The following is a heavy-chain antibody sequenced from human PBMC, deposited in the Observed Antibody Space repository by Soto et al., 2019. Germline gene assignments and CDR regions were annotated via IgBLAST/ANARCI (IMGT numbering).Heavy chain of an antibody. J-gene: IGHJ5*02. D-gene: IGHD5-12*01. CDR1: GFTFSSYA. CDR3: AKSDSGYDYNWFDP. Sequence: GGSLRLSCAASGFTFSSYAMSWVHQAPGKGLEWVSAISGSGGSTYYADSVKGRFTISRDNSKNTLYLQMNSLRAEDTAVYYCAKSDSGYDYNWFDPWGQGTLVTVSS. CDR2: ISGSGGST. V-gene: IGHV3-23*01.